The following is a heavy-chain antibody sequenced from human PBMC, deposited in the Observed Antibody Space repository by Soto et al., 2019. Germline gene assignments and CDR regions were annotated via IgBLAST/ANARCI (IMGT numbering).Heavy chain of an antibody. J-gene: IGHJ4*02. CDR1: GFTFDGYA. CDR3: AKFSTIRGWYLDYIDF. Sequence: EVQLVESGGGLVQPGRSLRLSCAASGFTFDGYAMHWVRQAPGKGLEWVSGISWSSGNIVYADSVKGRFTISRDNAKNSLYLQMNSLRTEDTAFYYCAKFSTIRGWYLDYIDFWGQGTLVTVSS. V-gene: IGHV3-9*01. CDR2: ISWSSGNI. D-gene: IGHD6-19*01.